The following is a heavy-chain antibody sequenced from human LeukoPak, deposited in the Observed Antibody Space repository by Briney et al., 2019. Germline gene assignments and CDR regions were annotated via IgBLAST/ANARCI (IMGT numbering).Heavy chain of an antibody. Sequence: SETLSLTCTVSGGSISSYYWSWIRQPPGKGLEWIGYTSYSGSTNYNPSLKSRVTISVDTSKNQFSLKLFSVTAADTAVYYCARKDYFDYWGQGTLVTVSS. V-gene: IGHV4-59*01. CDR3: ARKDYFDY. CDR2: TSYSGST. CDR1: GGSISSYY. J-gene: IGHJ4*02.